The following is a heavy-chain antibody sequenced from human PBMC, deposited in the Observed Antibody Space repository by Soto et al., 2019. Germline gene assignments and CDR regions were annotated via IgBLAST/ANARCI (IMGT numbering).Heavy chain of an antibody. V-gene: IGHV1-3*04. D-gene: IGHD3-10*01. J-gene: IGHJ4*02. CDR2: INTGDGDT. CDR3: ASEGTIDSYYGSGSYYLDY. Sequence: ASVKVSCKASGSTFTSYAVHWVRQAPGQSLEWMGWINTGDGDTRYSQTFQGRVTITRDTSASIAYMELSSLRSEDTAVYYCASEGTIDSYYGSGSYYLDYWGQGTLVTVSS. CDR1: GSTFTSYA.